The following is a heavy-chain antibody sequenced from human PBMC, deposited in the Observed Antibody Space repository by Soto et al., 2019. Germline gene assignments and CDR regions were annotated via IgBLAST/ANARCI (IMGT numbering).Heavy chain of an antibody. CDR1: GDSVSSNSAA. CDR3: AREPSNYGSGSYYNRLYFDY. CDR2: TYYRSKWYN. D-gene: IGHD3-10*01. V-gene: IGHV6-1*01. J-gene: IGHJ4*02. Sequence: QTLSLTCAISGDSVSSNSAAWNWIRQSPSRGLEWLGRTYYRSKWYNDYAVSVKSRITINPDTSKNQFSLQLNSVTPEDTAVYYCAREPSNYGSGSYYNRLYFDYWGQGTLVTVSS.